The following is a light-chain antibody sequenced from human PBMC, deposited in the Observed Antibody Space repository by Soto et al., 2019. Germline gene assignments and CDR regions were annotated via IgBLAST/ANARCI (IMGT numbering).Light chain of an antibody. CDR3: QQYNSHGT. CDR1: QSISSW. V-gene: IGKV1-5*01. Sequence: DIQMTQSPSTLSASVGDRVTITCRASQSISSWLSWYQQKPGKAPKLLIYDASSLESGVPSRFSGSGSGTEFTLTISSLQPDDFATYSCQQYNSHGTFGQGTKVEIK. J-gene: IGKJ1*01. CDR2: DAS.